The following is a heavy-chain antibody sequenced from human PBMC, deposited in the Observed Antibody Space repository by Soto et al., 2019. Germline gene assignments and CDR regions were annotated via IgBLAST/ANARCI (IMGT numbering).Heavy chain of an antibody. V-gene: IGHV3-7*01. Sequence: GGSLRLSCAASGFTFSSYWMSWVRQAPGKGLEWVANIKQDGSEKYYVDSVKGRFTISRDNAKNSLYLQMNSLRAEDTAVYDCARGAPTTVTSFDYWGQGTLVTVSS. CDR3: ARGAPTTVTSFDY. D-gene: IGHD4-4*01. CDR2: IKQDGSEK. CDR1: GFTFSSYW. J-gene: IGHJ4*02.